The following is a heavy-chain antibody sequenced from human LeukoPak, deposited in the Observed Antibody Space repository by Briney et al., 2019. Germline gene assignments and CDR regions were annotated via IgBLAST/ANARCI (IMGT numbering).Heavy chain of an antibody. D-gene: IGHD2-2*01. CDR1: GGSFSGYY. V-gene: IGHV4-34*01. CDR3: ARVVVVPAAAPRYYYYYGMDV. Sequence: PSETLSLTCAVYGGSFSGYYWSWIRQPPGKGLEWIGEINHSGSTNYNPSLKSRVTVSVDTSKNQFSLKLSSVTAADTAVYYCARVVVVPAAAPRYYYYYGMDVWGQGTTVTVSS. J-gene: IGHJ6*02. CDR2: INHSGST.